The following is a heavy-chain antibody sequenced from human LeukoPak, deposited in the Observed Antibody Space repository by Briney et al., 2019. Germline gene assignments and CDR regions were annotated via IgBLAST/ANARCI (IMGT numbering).Heavy chain of an antibody. Sequence: PGGSLRLSCSASGFTFSNYSMNWVRQAPGKGLEWVAYIKSNIYYAESVKGRFTISRDNANNLLYLQLNGMTAEDTAVYYCARDDSSSWYKEYWGQGTLVTVSS. CDR3: ARDDSSSWYKEY. CDR2: IKSNI. V-gene: IGHV3-21*05. D-gene: IGHD6-13*01. J-gene: IGHJ4*02. CDR1: GFTFSNYS.